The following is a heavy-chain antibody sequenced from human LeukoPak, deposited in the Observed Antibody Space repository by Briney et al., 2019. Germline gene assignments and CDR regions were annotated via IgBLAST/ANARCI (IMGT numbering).Heavy chain of an antibody. CDR3: ASFGYTPSEAFDI. D-gene: IGHD6-13*01. Sequence: GASVKVSCKASGGTFSSYAISWVRQAPGQGLEWMGGIIPIFGTANYAQKFQGRVTITADESTSTAYMELSSLRSEDTAVYYCASFGYTPSEAFDIWGQGTMVTVSS. J-gene: IGHJ3*02. V-gene: IGHV1-69*13. CDR1: GGTFSSYA. CDR2: IIPIFGTA.